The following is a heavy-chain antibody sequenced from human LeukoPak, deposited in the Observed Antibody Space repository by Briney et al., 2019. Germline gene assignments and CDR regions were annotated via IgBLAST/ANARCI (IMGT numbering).Heavy chain of an antibody. CDR1: CGSINNANW. CDR2: VAHHGKT. CDR3: TRTNRDWVPSDY. V-gene: IGHV4-4*02. Sequence: PSGTLSLTCAVCCGSINNANWWSWVRQPPGKGLEWIAEVAHHGKTNYSPSLESRVTVSLDKSKSQFSLNLTSVTAADTAVYFCTRTNRDWVPSDYWGQGTLVTVSS. J-gene: IGHJ4*02. D-gene: IGHD2-21*01.